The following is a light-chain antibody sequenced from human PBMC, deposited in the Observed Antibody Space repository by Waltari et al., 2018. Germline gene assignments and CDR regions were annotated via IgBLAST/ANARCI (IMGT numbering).Light chain of an antibody. CDR3: HAWDTNTAV. CDR2: EDY. CDR1: SLGDKY. J-gene: IGLJ2*01. V-gene: IGLV3-1*01. Sequence: SSELSQTPSVSVSPGQTATIPCSGASLGDKYVSWYQQKAGQSPVRVLNEDYKRPSGIPERFSGSSSGNTATLTISGTQAMDEADYYCHAWDTNTAVFGGGTKVTVL.